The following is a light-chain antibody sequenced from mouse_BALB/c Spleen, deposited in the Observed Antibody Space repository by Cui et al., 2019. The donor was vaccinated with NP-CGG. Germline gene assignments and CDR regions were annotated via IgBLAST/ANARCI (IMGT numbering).Light chain of an antibody. V-gene: IGLV1*01. Sequence: QAVWTQESALTTSTGETVTLTCRSRTGAVTTSNYANWVQEKPDHLFTGLIGGTNNRVPGVPARFSGSLIGDKAALTITGAQTEDEAIYFCALWYSNHWVFGGGTKLTVL. CDR1: TGAVTTSNY. J-gene: IGLJ1*01. CDR2: GTN. CDR3: ALWYSNHWV.